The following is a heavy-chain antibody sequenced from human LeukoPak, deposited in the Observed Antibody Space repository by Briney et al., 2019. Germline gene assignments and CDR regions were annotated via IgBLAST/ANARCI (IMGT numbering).Heavy chain of an antibody. V-gene: IGHV4-59*01. D-gene: IGHD2-15*01. J-gene: IGHJ6*03. CDR3: ARSVEGYCSGGSCYSYYYYMDV. Sequence: PSETLSLTCTVSGGSISSYYWSWVRQPPGKGLEWIGYIYYSGSTNYNPSLKSRVTISVDTSNYQFSLKLSSVTAADTAVYYCARSVEGYCSGGSCYSYYYYMDVWGKGTTVTVSS. CDR1: GGSISSYY. CDR2: IYYSGST.